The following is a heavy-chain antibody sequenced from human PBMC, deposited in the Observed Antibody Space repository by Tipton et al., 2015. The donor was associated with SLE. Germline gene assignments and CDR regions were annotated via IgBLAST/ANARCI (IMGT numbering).Heavy chain of an antibody. V-gene: IGHV4-38-2*01. CDR1: ADSFTDDFF. Sequence: TLSLTCFVSADSFTDDFFWDWIRQPPGKGLEWIGSIHHSGITSYNPSLKSRVTMSVDTSKNQLSLKLSSVTATDTAVYYCARRNDFWSFDHWGQGTLVTVSS. D-gene: IGHD3-3*01. CDR3: ARRNDFWSFDH. J-gene: IGHJ4*02. CDR2: IHHSGIT.